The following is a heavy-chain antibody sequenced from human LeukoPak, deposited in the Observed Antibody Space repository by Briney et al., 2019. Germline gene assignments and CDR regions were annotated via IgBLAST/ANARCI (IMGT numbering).Heavy chain of an antibody. CDR2: IHPNSGGT. CDR1: GYSFSGYF. D-gene: IGHD2-15*01. CDR3: ARDPTNCSGGSCSPSYLDY. Sequence: ASVKVSCKASGYSFSGYFIHWVRQAPGQGLEWMGWIHPNSGGTNSAQKFQGRVTMSRDTSNNTAYMELSRLRSDDTAVYYCARDPTNCSGGSCSPSYLDYWGQGTLVTVSS. V-gene: IGHV1-2*02. J-gene: IGHJ4*02.